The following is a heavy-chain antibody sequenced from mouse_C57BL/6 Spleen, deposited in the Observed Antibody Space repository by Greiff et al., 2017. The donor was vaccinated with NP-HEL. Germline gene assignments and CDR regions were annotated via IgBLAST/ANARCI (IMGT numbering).Heavy chain of an antibody. CDR2: IYPGSGNT. V-gene: IGHV1-66*01. CDR3: ARVRGDYYAMDY. Sequence: VQLQQSGPELVKPGASVKISCKASGYSFTSYYIHWVKQRPGQGLEWIGWIYPGSGNTKYNEKFKGKATLTADTSSSTAYMQLSSLTSEDSAVYYCARVRGDYYAMDYWGQGTSVTVSS. J-gene: IGHJ4*01. CDR1: GYSFTSYY.